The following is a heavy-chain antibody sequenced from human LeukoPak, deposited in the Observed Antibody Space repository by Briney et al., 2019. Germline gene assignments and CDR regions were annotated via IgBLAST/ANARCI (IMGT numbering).Heavy chain of an antibody. D-gene: IGHD3-10*01. CDR1: GYRFTGNY. CDR2: INPNSGGT. CDR3: ARGGSGSYFSWLDP. J-gene: IGHJ5*02. Sequence: ASVKVSCKASGYRFTGNYIHWVRQAPGQGLECMGWINPNSGGTNYAQKFQGRVTMTRDTSISTAYMELSRLRSDDTAVYYCARGGSGSYFSWLDPWGQGTLVTVSS. V-gene: IGHV1-2*02.